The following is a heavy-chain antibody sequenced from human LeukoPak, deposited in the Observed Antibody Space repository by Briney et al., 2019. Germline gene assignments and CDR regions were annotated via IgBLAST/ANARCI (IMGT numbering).Heavy chain of an antibody. CDR2: ISYDGSNK. D-gene: IGHD1-26*01. J-gene: IGHJ4*02. CDR3: AREDSEAFDY. Sequence: GGSLRLSCAASGFTFSSYSMNWVRQAPGKGLEWVAVISYDGSNKYYADSVKGRFTISRDNSKNTLYLQMNSLRAEDTAVYYCAREDSEAFDYWGQGTLVTVSS. V-gene: IGHV3-30*03. CDR1: GFTFSSYS.